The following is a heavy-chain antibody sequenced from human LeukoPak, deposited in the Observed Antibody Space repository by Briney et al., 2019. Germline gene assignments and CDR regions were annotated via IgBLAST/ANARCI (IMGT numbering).Heavy chain of an antibody. CDR3: ARGAEFDWFDP. D-gene: IGHD3-16*01. CDR1: GYTFTSCG. CDR2: ISAYNGNT. V-gene: IGHV1-18*01. J-gene: IGHJ5*02. Sequence: ASVKVSCKASGYTFTSCGVSWVRQAPGQGLEWMGWISAYNGNTHYAQKLQGRVTMTTDTSTNTAYMEVRSLRSDDTAVYFCARGAEFDWFDPWGQGTLVTVSS.